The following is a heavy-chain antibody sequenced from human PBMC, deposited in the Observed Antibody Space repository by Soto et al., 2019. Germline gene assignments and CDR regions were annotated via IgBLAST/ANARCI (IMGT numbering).Heavy chain of an antibody. J-gene: IGHJ6*02. CDR3: VRENYYYGMDV. CDR2: INSGGNT. CDR1: GVDASVNY. Sequence: GGSLRLSCAASGVDASVNYMTWVRQAPVKGLEWVSAINSGGNTFYADSVKGRFTISRDNSKNTLYLQMNSLRVEDTAMYYCVRENYYYGMDVWGQGTAVTVSS. V-gene: IGHV3-66*01.